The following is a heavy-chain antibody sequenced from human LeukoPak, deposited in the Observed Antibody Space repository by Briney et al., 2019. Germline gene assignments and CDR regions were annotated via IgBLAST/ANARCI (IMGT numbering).Heavy chain of an antibody. CDR1: GFTFDDYT. J-gene: IGHJ4*02. CDR3: AKDHYYGSGSYSRWAYFDY. V-gene: IGHV3-43*01. D-gene: IGHD3-10*01. Sequence: GGSLRLSCAASGFTFDDYTMHWVRQAPGKGLEWVSLISWDGGSTYYADSVEGRFTISRDNSKNSLYLQMNSLRTEDTALYFCAKDHYYGSGSYSRWAYFDYWGQGTLVTVSS. CDR2: ISWDGGST.